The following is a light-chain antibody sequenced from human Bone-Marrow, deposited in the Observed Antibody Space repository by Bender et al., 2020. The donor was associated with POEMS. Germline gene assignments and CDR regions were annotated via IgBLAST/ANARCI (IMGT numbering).Light chain of an antibody. Sequence: QSVLTQPPSVSGAPGQRVTISCTGSSSNIGAGYDVHWYQQLPGTAPRLLIYENNDRPSGVPDRFSGSKSGASASLAIAGLQSEDEADYYCHSYDITLRGSVFGGGTKVTVL. J-gene: IGLJ3*02. CDR2: ENN. CDR1: SSNIGAGYD. V-gene: IGLV1-40*01. CDR3: HSYDITLRGSV.